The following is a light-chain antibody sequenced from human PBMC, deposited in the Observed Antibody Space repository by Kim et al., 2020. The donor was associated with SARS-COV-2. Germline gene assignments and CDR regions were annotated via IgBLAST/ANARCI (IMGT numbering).Light chain of an antibody. Sequence: GQKITISCSGSSSNVGNNFVSWYQQFPGAAPKLLIYDNNKRPSGIPDRFSGSKSGTSATLGITGLQTGDEADYYCGTWDSSMSAGLFGGGTQLTVL. CDR2: DNN. CDR1: SSNVGNNF. CDR3: GTWDSSMSAGL. V-gene: IGLV1-51*01. J-gene: IGLJ3*02.